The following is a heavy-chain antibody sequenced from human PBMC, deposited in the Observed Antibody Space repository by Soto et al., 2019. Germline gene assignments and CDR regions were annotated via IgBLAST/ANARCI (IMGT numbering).Heavy chain of an antibody. CDR3: AREGNLGRWIQPLDS. CDR1: GDSISRYS. J-gene: IGHJ4*02. CDR2: IHYNGNT. D-gene: IGHD2-2*03. V-gene: IGHV4-59*01. Sequence: SETLSLTCTVSGDSISRYSWSWIRQPPGKGLEWIGNIHYNGNTKYSPSLKSRVTMSVDTSKNHFSLKLISVTTADTAVYFCAREGNLGRWIQPLDSWGQGTLVTVSS.